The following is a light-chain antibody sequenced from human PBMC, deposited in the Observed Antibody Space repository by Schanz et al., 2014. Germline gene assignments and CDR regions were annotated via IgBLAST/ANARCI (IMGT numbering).Light chain of an antibody. J-gene: IGLJ3*02. Sequence: QSVLTQPPSVSGAPGQRVTISCTGSSSNIGAGYDVHWYQQLPGTAPKLLIYSNNQRPSGVPDRFSGSKSGTSASLTITGLQAEDEADYYCSSYTSSTTRVFGGGTKLTVL. CDR1: SSNIGAGYD. V-gene: IGLV1-40*01. CDR3: SSYTSSTTRV. CDR2: SNN.